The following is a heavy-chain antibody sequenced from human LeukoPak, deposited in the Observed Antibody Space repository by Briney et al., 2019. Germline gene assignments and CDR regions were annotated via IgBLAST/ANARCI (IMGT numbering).Heavy chain of an antibody. V-gene: IGHV3-15*07. Sequence: GVSLRLSCAASGFTFGSYSMNWVRQAPGKGLEWVGRIKSKTDGGTTDYAAPVKGRFTISRDDSKNTLYLQMNSLKTEDTAVYYCTTYSSSWYCLYWGQGTLVTVSS. J-gene: IGHJ4*02. D-gene: IGHD6-13*01. CDR3: TTYSSSWYCLY. CDR1: GFTFGSYS. CDR2: IKSKTDGGTT.